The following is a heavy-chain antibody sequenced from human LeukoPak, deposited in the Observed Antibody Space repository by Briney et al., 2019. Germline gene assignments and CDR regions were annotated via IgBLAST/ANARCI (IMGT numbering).Heavy chain of an antibody. V-gene: IGHV3-7*01. CDR3: ARKGGATTYGYYYYYMDV. Sequence: GGPLTLLCTASVHLQNHYHIHGLRHARGEGLEWVHNITQDGSEKYYVDSVKGRFTISRDNAKNSLYLQMNSLRAEDTAVYYCARKGGATTYGYYYYYMDVWGKGTTVTISS. CDR1: VHLQNHYH. CDR2: ITQDGSEK. D-gene: IGHD1-26*01. J-gene: IGHJ6*03.